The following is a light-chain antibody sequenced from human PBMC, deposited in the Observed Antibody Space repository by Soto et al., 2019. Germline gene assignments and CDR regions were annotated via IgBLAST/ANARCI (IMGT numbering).Light chain of an antibody. CDR3: PLLTFYPLT. CDR1: QNIRTW. CDR2: AAS. Sequence: LSGAVGDGGTITCLACQNIRTWLAWYQQIPGKAPKLLIYAASTLQSAVPSRFSGTGSETDFTLTIIFLQPEDFATYSSPLLTFYPLTFCGVTNVDIK. V-gene: IGKV1-9*01. J-gene: IGKJ4*01.